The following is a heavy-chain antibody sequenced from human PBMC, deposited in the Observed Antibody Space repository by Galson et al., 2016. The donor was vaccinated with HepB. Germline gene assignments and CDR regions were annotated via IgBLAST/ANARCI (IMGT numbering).Heavy chain of an antibody. V-gene: IGHV3-48*03. J-gene: IGHJ6*02. CDR3: ARAVSGTSKYYYYYGMDV. CDR1: GFTFRSYE. Sequence: SLRLSCAASGFTFRSYEMHWVRQAPGKGLEWVSYISNSGDIVYYSDSVKGRFTILRENAKNSLYLQMNSLRAEDTAVYFCARAVSGTSKYYYYYGMDVWGQGTTVTVSS. D-gene: IGHD3-10*01. CDR2: ISNSGDIV.